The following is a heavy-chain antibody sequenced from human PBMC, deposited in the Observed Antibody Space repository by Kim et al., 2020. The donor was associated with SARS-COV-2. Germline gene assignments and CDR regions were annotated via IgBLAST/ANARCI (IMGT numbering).Heavy chain of an antibody. Sequence: YYEDDVRGRFSISRDNARDSVYRQRNSLRAEDTAVYYCARRKRADAFDIWGLGTMVTVSS. CDR3: ARRKRADAFDI. J-gene: IGHJ3*02. V-gene: IGHV3-48*03.